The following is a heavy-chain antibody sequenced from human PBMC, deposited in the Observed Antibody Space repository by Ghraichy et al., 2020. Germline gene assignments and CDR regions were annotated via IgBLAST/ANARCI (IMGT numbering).Heavy chain of an antibody. CDR3: ARDRYDYIWGSYRYSYFDY. CDR1: GFSVSSNY. Sequence: GALRLSCAASGFSVSSNYMSWVRQAPGKGLEWVSVIYSGGSTYYADSVKGRFTISRDNSKNTLYLQMNSLRAEDTAVYYCARDRYDYIWGSYRYSYFDYWGQGTLVTVSS. CDR2: IYSGGST. V-gene: IGHV3-53*01. J-gene: IGHJ4*02. D-gene: IGHD3-16*02.